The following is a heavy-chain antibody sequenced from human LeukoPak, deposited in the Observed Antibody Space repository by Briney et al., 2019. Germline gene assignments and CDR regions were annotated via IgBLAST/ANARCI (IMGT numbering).Heavy chain of an antibody. CDR2: IKQDGSEK. V-gene: IGHV3-7*03. Sequence: PGGSLRLSCAASGFTFSSYWMSWVRQAPGKGLERVANIKQDGSEKYYVDSVKGRFTISRDNAKNSLYLQMNSLRAEDTAVYYCARDDVVVPAAMYYYYGMDVWGKGTTVTVSS. CDR1: GFTFSSYW. D-gene: IGHD2-2*01. CDR3: ARDDVVVPAAMYYYYGMDV. J-gene: IGHJ6*04.